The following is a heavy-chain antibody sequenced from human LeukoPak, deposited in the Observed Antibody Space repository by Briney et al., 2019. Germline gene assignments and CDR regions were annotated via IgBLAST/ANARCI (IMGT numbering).Heavy chain of an antibody. V-gene: IGHV3-23*01. CDR2: ISGSGGTA. D-gene: IGHD5-24*01. CDR3: ARQEDGYQIDY. Sequence: GGSLRLSCAASGFNFSIYAMSWVRQAPGKGLGWVSAISGSGGTAYYADSVKGRFTISRDNSKNTLFLHMNSLRAEDTAVYYCARQEDGYQIDYWGQGTLVTVSS. CDR1: GFNFSIYA. J-gene: IGHJ4*02.